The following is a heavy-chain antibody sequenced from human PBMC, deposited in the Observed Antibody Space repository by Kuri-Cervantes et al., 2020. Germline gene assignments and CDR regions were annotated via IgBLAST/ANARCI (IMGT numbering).Heavy chain of an antibody. Sequence: GESLKISCAASGFTFSSYAMHWVRQAPGKGLEWVSSISSSSSYIYYADSVKGRFTISKDNAKNSLYLQMNSLRAEDTAVYYCARDYSSSWYTPPIYYYYGMDVWGQGTTVTVSS. CDR2: ISSSSSYI. V-gene: IGHV3-21*01. J-gene: IGHJ6*02. CDR3: ARDYSSSWYTPPIYYYYGMDV. CDR1: GFTFSSYA. D-gene: IGHD6-13*01.